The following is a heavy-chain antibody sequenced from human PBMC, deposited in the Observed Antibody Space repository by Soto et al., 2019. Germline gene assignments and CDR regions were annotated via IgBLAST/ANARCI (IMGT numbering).Heavy chain of an antibody. J-gene: IGHJ1*01. CDR1: GFTFRSYV. D-gene: IGHD3-16*01. Sequence: QVQLVESGGGVVQPGTSLRVSCVGSGFTFRSYVIHWVRQAPGKGLEWVALTSYDGSGKYYGDSVRCRFTIYRDNSRNTVDLQMDSLRLEDTALYYCARWGTTGGLDVWGQGTLVSVSS. CDR3: ARWGTTGGLDV. CDR2: TSYDGSGK. V-gene: IGHV3-30*19.